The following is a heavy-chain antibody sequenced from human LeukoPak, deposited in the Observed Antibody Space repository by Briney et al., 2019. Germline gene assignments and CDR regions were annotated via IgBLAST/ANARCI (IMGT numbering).Heavy chain of an antibody. J-gene: IGHJ6*02. D-gene: IGHD2-15*01. CDR1: GFTFSDYY. CDR2: ISSSGSTI. CDR3: AREGGYCSGGSCYEGYGMDV. Sequence: PGGSLRLSCAASGFTFSDYYMSWIRQAPGKGLEWVSYISSSGSTIYYADSVKGRFTISRDNAKNSLYLQTNSLRAEDTAVYYCAREGGYCSGGSCYEGYGMDVWGQGTTVTVSS. V-gene: IGHV3-11*01.